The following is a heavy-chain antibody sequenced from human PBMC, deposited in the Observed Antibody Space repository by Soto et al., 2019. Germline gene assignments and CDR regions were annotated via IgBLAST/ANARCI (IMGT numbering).Heavy chain of an antibody. CDR1: GFTFSSYG. CDR2: IWYDGSNK. CDR3: ALEVDGMDV. V-gene: IGHV3-33*01. J-gene: IGHJ6*02. Sequence: QVQLVESGGGVVQPGRSLRLSCAASGFTFSSYGMHWVRQAPGKGLEWVAVIWYDGSNKYYADSVKGRFTISRDNSKNTLFLKMNSLRAQDTAVYYCALEVDGMDVRGHGTTVTVSS. D-gene: IGHD2-15*01.